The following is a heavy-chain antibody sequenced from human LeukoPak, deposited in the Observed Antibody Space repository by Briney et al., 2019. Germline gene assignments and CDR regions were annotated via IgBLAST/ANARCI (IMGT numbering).Heavy chain of an antibody. CDR3: ARGAAGTTPDYYYYGLDV. CDR1: GYRFTDYW. D-gene: IGHD1-7*01. Sequence: GESLKISCKGSGYRFTDYWIGWVRQMPGKGLEWRGIIYPSDSDTRYSPSFQGQVTSSADKSINTAHLQWSSLKASDTAMYYCARGAAGTTPDYYYYGLDVWGQGTTVRVSS. J-gene: IGHJ6*02. V-gene: IGHV5-51*01. CDR2: IYPSDSDT.